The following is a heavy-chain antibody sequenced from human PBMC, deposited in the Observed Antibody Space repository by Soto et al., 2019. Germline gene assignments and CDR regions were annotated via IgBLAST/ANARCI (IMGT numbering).Heavy chain of an antibody. CDR3: AKGQLDKAAAGTGAFDI. CDR2: ISGSGGST. D-gene: IGHD6-13*01. CDR1: GFTFSSYA. J-gene: IGHJ3*02. Sequence: EVQLLESGGGLVQPGGSLRLSCAASGFTFSSYAMSWVRQAPGKGLEWVSAISGSGGSTYYADSVKGRFTISRDNSKNTLYLQMNSLRAEDTAVYYCAKGQLDKAAAGTGAFDIWGQGTMVTVSS. V-gene: IGHV3-23*01.